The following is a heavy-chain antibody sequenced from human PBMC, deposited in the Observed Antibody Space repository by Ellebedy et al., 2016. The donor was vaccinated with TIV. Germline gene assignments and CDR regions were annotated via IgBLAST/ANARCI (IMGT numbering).Heavy chain of an antibody. Sequence: GESLKISCAASGFTFHSFAMHWVRQAPGKGLVWVSRINSDGSSTSYADSVKGRFTISRDNTENSLYLQMNSLTVDDTAVFYCARDSGPIGSPDAFDIWGQGTMVTVSS. V-gene: IGHV3-74*01. CDR2: INSDGSST. CDR3: ARDSGPIGSPDAFDI. CDR1: GFTFHSFA. D-gene: IGHD1-26*01. J-gene: IGHJ3*02.